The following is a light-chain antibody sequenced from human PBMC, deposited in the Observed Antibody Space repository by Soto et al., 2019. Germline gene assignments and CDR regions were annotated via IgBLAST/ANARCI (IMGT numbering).Light chain of an antibody. V-gene: IGKV1-17*01. CDR1: QGVRSS. CDR3: LQHNSYPFT. CDR2: EIS. Sequence: DIQMTQSPYSLSASAGDRVTITCRACQGVRSSLDWYQQKPGKAPKRLIYEISSLQSGVPSRFSAGGSGTEFALTVSSLQPEDFATYSFLQHNSYPFTFGPGDKVDI. J-gene: IGKJ3*01.